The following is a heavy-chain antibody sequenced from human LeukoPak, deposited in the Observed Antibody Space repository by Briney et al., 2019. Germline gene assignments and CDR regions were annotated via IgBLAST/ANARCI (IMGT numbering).Heavy chain of an antibody. V-gene: IGHV1-2*02. J-gene: IGHJ4*02. Sequence: ASVKVSCKASGYTFTGYHMHWVRQAPGQGLEWMGWINPNSGGTNYAQKFQGRVTMTRDTSISTAYMELSRLRSDDTAVYYCARGSSIAARRVIDYWGQGTLVTVSS. CDR1: GYTFTGYH. CDR2: INPNSGGT. CDR3: ARGSSIAARRVIDY. D-gene: IGHD6-6*01.